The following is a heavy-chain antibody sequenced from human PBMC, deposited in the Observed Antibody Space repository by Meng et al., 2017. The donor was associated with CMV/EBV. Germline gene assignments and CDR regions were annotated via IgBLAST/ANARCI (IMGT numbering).Heavy chain of an antibody. J-gene: IGHJ5*02. D-gene: IGHD2-2*01. Sequence: GESLKISCAASGFTFSSYAMHWVRQAPGKGLEWVAVISYDGSNKYYADSVKGRFTISRDNSKNTLYLQMNSLRAEDTAAYYCARSGYCSSTSCYEGWFDPWGQGTLVTVSS. CDR2: ISYDGSNK. V-gene: IGHV3-30*04. CDR1: GFTFSSYA. CDR3: ARSGYCSSTSCYEGWFDP.